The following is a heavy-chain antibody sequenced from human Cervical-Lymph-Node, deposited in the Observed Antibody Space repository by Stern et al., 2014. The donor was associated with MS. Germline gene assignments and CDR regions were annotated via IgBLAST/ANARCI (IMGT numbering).Heavy chain of an antibody. J-gene: IGHJ6*02. CDR1: GFTFSSYS. CDR2: ICSSSSYI. V-gene: IGHV3-21*01. CDR3: ARCIVVVPAASPTMHYGMDV. D-gene: IGHD2-2*01. Sequence: EVQLVESGGGLVKPGGSLRLSCAASGFTFSSYSMNWVRQAPGKGLEWVSSICSSSSYIYYADSVKGRFTISRDNAKNSLYLQMNSLRAEDTAVYYCARCIVVVPAASPTMHYGMDVWGQGTTVTVSS.